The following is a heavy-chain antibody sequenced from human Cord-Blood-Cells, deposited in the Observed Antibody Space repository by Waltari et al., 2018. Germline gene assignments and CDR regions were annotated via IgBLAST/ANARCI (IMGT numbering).Heavy chain of an antibody. CDR3: ARDPLTLGYCSSTSCSSWFDP. Sequence: QVQLQESGPGLVKPSETLSLTCTVSGGSISSYYWSWIRQPAGKGLEWIGRIYTSGSTNHQPSPKKRSHKAISTSKDPFPLELGPGTAADTAVYYCARDPLTLGYCSSTSCSSWFDPWGQGTLVTVSS. V-gene: IGHV4-4*07. D-gene: IGHD2-2*01. CDR1: GGSISSYY. J-gene: IGHJ5*02. CDR2: IYTSGST.